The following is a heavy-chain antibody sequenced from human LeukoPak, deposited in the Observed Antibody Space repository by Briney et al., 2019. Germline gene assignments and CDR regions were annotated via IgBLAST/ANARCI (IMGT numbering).Heavy chain of an antibody. D-gene: IGHD1-1*01. CDR2: IDPSGGST. Sequence: GASVKVSCKASGYTFTNFYMHWVRQAPGQGPEWMGRIDPSGGSTYYAQKFQGRVTMTRDTSTSTVYMEQSSLRSEDTAVYYCARIGRRPSDAFDIWGRGTVVTVSS. V-gene: IGHV1-46*01. CDR1: GYTFTNFY. CDR3: ARIGRRPSDAFDI. J-gene: IGHJ3*02.